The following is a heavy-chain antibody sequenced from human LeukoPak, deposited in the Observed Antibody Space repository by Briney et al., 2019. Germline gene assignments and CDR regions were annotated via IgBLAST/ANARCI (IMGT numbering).Heavy chain of an antibody. Sequence: GGSLRLSCAASGFTFTSYVMHWVRQAPGKGLEWVAAISYDGVNKDYADSVKGRFTISRDNSKNTLYLQMNSLRAEDTAVYYCARVVSSGWYSLDYWGQGTLVTVSS. D-gene: IGHD6-19*01. CDR1: GFTFTSYV. CDR2: ISYDGVNK. V-gene: IGHV3-30-3*01. J-gene: IGHJ4*02. CDR3: ARVVSSGWYSLDY.